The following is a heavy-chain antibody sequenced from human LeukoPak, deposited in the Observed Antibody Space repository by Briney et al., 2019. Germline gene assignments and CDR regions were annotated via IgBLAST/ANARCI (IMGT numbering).Heavy chain of an antibody. J-gene: IGHJ4*02. V-gene: IGHV1-69*06. D-gene: IGHD3-10*01. Sequence: ASVKVSCKASGGTFSSYAISWVRQAPGQGLEWMGGIIPIFGTANYAQKFQGRVTITADKSTSTAYMELSSLRSEDTDVYYCATPGDYYGSGSPFDYWGQGTLVTVSS. CDR3: ATPGDYYGSGSPFDY. CDR2: IIPIFGTA. CDR1: GGTFSSYA.